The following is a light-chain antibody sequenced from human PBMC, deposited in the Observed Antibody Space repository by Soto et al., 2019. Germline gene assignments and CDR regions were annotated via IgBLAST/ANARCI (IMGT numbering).Light chain of an antibody. V-gene: IGKV1-39*01. CDR2: GAA. CDR1: QTIGTS. Sequence: DIQMTQSPSSLSASVGDRVTITCRASQTIGTSLNWYQQKPGKAPRVLIYGAASLQSGVPSRFSGSGSGTNFSLTINSLQPEDYATYYCQQSYNIQALTFGGGTKVEIK. J-gene: IGKJ4*01. CDR3: QQSYNIQALT.